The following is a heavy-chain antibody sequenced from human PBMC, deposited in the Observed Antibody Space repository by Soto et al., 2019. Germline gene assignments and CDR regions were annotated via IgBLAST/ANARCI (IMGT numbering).Heavy chain of an antibody. Sequence: GGSLRLSCAASGFTFSSYSMNWVRQAPGKGLEWVSYISSSSTIYYADSVKGRFTISRDNAKNSLYLQMNSLRDEDTAVYYCARVEAAGEDYWGQGTLVTVSS. CDR1: GFTFSSYS. CDR2: ISSSSTI. D-gene: IGHD6-13*01. CDR3: ARVEAAGEDY. J-gene: IGHJ4*02. V-gene: IGHV3-48*02.